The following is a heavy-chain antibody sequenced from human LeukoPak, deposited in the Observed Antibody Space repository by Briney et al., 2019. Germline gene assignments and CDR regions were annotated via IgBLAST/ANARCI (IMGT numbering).Heavy chain of an antibody. Sequence: PSETLSLTCTVSGDSVTSGGYYWSWIRQHPGKGLQWIGYTFYSGSTYYTPSLKSRLTISLDTSNSQVSLKLISVTAADTAIYYCARLKYYYGAGSYPLYYYAMDVWGQGTTVTVSS. V-gene: IGHV4-31*03. J-gene: IGHJ6*02. CDR2: TFYSGST. D-gene: IGHD3-10*01. CDR1: GDSVTSGGYY. CDR3: ARLKYYYGAGSYPLYYYAMDV.